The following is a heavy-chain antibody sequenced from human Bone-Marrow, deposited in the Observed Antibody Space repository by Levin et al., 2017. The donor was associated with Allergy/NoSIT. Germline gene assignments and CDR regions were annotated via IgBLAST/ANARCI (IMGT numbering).Heavy chain of an antibody. Sequence: GGSLRLSCAASGFTFNKYAMSWVRQAPGKGLEWVSVISASGGTTYYADSVKGRFTISRDNSKNTLYLQINSLRAEDTAIYYCAAARYCGSSSCYFFDYWGQGTLVTVSS. CDR1: GFTFNKYA. V-gene: IGHV3-23*01. J-gene: IGHJ4*02. D-gene: IGHD2-2*01. CDR2: ISASGGTT. CDR3: AAARYCGSSSCYFFDY.